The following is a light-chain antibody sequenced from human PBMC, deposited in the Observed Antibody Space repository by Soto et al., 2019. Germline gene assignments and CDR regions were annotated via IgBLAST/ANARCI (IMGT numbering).Light chain of an antibody. CDR1: QSVLYSSNNKNY. V-gene: IGKV4-1*01. J-gene: IGKJ2*01. CDR3: QQYYSTLYT. CDR2: WAS. Sequence: DIVMTQSPDSLAVSLGERATINCKSSQSVLYSSNNKNYLAWYQQKPGQPPKLLIYWASTREYGVPDRFSGSGSGTDFTLTISSLQAEEVAVYYCQQYYSTLYTFGQGTKLEIK.